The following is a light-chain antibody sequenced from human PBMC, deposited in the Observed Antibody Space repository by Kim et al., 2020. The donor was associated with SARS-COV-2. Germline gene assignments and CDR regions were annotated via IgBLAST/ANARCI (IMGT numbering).Light chain of an antibody. J-gene: IGLJ3*02. Sequence: QSALTQPASVSGSPGQSITISCTGTNNDVGGYKYVSWYQQHPGKAPKLMLYDVSNRPSGVSNRFSGSKSGNTASLTISGLQAEDEADYYCSSYTSSSTRVFGGGTQLTFL. CDR3: SSYTSSSTRV. V-gene: IGLV2-14*03. CDR1: NNDVGGYKY. CDR2: DVS.